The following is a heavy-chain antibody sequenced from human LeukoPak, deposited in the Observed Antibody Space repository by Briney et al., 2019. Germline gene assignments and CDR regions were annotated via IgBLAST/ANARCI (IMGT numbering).Heavy chain of an antibody. CDR3: ARDSPYSSGWYNWFDP. CDR1: GYTFTSYG. CDR2: ISAYNGNT. D-gene: IGHD6-19*01. Sequence: GASAKVSCKASGYTFTSYGISWVRQAPGQGLEWMGWISAYNGNTNYAQKLQGRVTMTTDTSTSTAYMELRSLRSGDTAVYYCARDSPYSSGWYNWFDPWGQGTLVTVSS. J-gene: IGHJ5*02. V-gene: IGHV1-18*01.